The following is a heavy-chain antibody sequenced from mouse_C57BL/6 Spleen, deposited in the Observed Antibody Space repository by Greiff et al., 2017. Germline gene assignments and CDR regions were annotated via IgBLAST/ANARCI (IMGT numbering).Heavy chain of an antibody. CDR2: INYDGSST. V-gene: IGHV5-16*01. J-gene: IGHJ2*01. Sequence: DVQLVESEGGLVQPGSSMKLSCTASGFTFSDYYMAWVRQVPEKGLEWVANINYDGSSTYYLDSLKSRFIISRDNAKNILYLQMSSLKSEDTATYYCARGSAYYYGSSYFDYWGQGTTLTVSS. D-gene: IGHD1-1*01. CDR3: ARGSAYYYGSSYFDY. CDR1: GFTFSDYY.